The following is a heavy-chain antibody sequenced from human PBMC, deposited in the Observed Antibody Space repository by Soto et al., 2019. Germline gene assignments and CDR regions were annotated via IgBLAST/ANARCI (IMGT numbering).Heavy chain of an antibody. Sequence: PSETLSLTCTVSGGSVSSCSYYWSWIRHPPGKGLEWIGYIYYSGSTNYNPSLKSRVTISVDTSKNQFSLKLSSVTAADTAVYYCARGVVNVAHPYFHHWGQGTLVTVSS. CDR1: GGSVSSCSYY. D-gene: IGHD2-15*01. J-gene: IGHJ1*01. CDR3: ARGVVNVAHPYFHH. CDR2: IYYSGST. V-gene: IGHV4-61*01.